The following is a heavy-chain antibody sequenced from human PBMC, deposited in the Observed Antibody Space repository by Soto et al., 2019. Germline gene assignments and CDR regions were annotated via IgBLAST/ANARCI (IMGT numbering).Heavy chain of an antibody. CDR3: TTDRRRYDFWSGYYTVY. V-gene: IGHV3-15*01. CDR2: IKSKTDGGTT. D-gene: IGHD3-3*01. CDR1: GFTFSNAW. J-gene: IGHJ4*02. Sequence: GGSLRLSCAASGFTFSNAWMSWVRQAPGKGLEWVGRIKSKTDGGTTDYAAPVKGRFTISRDDSKNTLYLQMNSLKTEDTAVYYCTTDRRRYDFWSGYYTVYWGQGTLVTVSS.